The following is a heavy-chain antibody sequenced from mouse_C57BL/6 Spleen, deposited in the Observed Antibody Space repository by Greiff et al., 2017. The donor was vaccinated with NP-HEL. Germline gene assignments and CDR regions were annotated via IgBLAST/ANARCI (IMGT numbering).Heavy chain of an antibody. CDR2: IYPSDSST. J-gene: IGHJ4*01. Sequence: QVQLQQPGAELVMPGASVKLSCKASGYTFTSYWMHWVKQRPGQGLAWIGKIYPSDSSTHYTQKFQCKSTLTVDKSSSTAYMQLSSLTSEDSAVYYCARSKGDYGGAMDYWGQGTSVTFSS. V-gene: IGHV1-69*01. CDR1: GYTFTSYW. CDR3: ARSKGDYGGAMDY. D-gene: IGHD1-1*01.